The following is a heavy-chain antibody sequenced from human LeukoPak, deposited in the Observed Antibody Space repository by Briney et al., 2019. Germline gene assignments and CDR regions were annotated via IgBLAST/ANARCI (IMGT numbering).Heavy chain of an antibody. D-gene: IGHD3-22*01. CDR1: GFTFSSYA. J-gene: IGHJ4*02. CDR3: ARESGNYDSSGYSYYLDY. V-gene: IGHV3-23*01. CDR2: ISGSGGST. Sequence: GGSLRLSCAASGFTFSSYAMSWVRQAPGKGLEWVSAISGSGGSTYYADSVKGRFTISRDNAKNSLYLQMNSLRDEDTAVFYCARESGNYDSSGYSYYLDYWGQGTLVTVSS.